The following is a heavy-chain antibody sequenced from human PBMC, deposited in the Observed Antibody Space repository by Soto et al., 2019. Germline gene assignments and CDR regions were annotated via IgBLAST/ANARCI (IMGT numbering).Heavy chain of an antibody. V-gene: IGHV4-34*01. D-gene: IGHD3-10*01. J-gene: IGHJ6*03. CDR3: ARVRITMVRGVSYYYHYMDV. CDR1: GGSFSGYY. Sequence: SETLSLTCAVYGGSFSGYYGSWIRQPPGKGLEWIGEINHSGSTNYNPSLKSRVTISVDTSKNQFSLKLSSVTAADTAVYYCARVRITMVRGVSYYYHYMDVWGKGTTVTVSS. CDR2: INHSGST.